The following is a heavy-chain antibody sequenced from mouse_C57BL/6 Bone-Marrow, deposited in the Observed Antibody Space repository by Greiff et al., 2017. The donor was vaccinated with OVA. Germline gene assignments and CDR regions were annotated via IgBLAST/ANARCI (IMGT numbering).Heavy chain of an antibody. CDR1: GYTFTSYW. D-gene: IGHD1-1*02. CDR2: IDPSDSYT. CDR3: ARGGWSYAMDY. Sequence: QVQLQQPGAELVMPGASVKLSCKASGYTFTSYWMHWVKQRPGQGLEWIGEIDPSDSYTNYNQKFKGKSTLTVDKSSSTAYMQLSRLTSEDSAVYYCARGGWSYAMDYWGQGTSVTVSS. V-gene: IGHV1-69*01. J-gene: IGHJ4*01.